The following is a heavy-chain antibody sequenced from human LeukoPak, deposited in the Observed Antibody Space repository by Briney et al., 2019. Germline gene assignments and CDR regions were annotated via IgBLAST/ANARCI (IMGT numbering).Heavy chain of an antibody. CDR1: GFTFSSSA. CDR3: AKRNDGSGSTFPLDY. Sequence: GGSLRLSCAASGFTFSSSAMAWVRHAPGKGLEWVSTISYSGSGTYYADSVKGRFTISRDNSKNTLYLQMNSLRAEDTAVYYCAKRNDGSGSTFPLDYWGQGTLVTVSS. D-gene: IGHD3-10*01. CDR2: ISYSGSGT. V-gene: IGHV3-23*01. J-gene: IGHJ4*02.